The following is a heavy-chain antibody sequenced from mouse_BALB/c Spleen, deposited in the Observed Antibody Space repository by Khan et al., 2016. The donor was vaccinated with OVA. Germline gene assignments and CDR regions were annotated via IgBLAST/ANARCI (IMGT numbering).Heavy chain of an antibody. V-gene: IGHV1-20*01. D-gene: IGHD1-1*01. CDR1: GYSFTGYF. J-gene: IGHJ2*01. CDR3: TRIYRSDFDY. Sequence: VQLKESGPELVRPGASVKISCKASGYSFTGYFMHWVMQSPGKSLEWIGRINPHIGETFYNPRFKDKATLTVDESSSTANMELRTLTSEDSAVYYGTRIYRSDFDYWGQGTTLTVSS. CDR2: INPHIGET.